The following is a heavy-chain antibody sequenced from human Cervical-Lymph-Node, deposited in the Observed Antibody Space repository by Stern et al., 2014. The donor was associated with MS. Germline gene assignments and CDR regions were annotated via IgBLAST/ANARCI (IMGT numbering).Heavy chain of an antibody. D-gene: IGHD1-14*01. CDR2: INPNSAGT. Sequence: VQLEESGAEVKKPGASVKVSCKASGYTFTGHYMHWVRQAPGQGLEWMGRINPNSAGTNYAQKFQGRVTMTRDTSISTAYMVLNSLRSDDTAVYYCARSIRRTYGMDVWGQGTTVTVSS. CDR1: GYTFTGHY. V-gene: IGHV1-2*06. CDR3: ARSIRRTYGMDV. J-gene: IGHJ6*02.